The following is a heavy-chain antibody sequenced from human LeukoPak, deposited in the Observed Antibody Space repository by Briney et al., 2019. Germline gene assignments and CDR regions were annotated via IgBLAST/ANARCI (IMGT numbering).Heavy chain of an antibody. D-gene: IGHD4-17*01. V-gene: IGHV3-30*03. J-gene: IGHJ4*02. CDR2: ISYDGSNK. Sequence: HPGRSLRLSYAASGFTFSSYGMHWVRQAPGKGLEWVAVISYDGSNKYYADSVKGRFTISRDNSKNTLYLQMNSLRAEDTAVYYCAGGDYYFDYWGQGTLVTVSS. CDR3: AGGDYYFDY. CDR1: GFTFSSYG.